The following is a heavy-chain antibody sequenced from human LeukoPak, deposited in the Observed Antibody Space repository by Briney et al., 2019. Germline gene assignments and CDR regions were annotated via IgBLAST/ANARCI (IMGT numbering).Heavy chain of an antibody. D-gene: IGHD1-26*01. J-gene: IGHJ3*02. CDR2: ISYDGSNK. CDR3: ARALWELPALDI. CDR1: GFTFSSYA. V-gene: IGHV3-30-3*01. Sequence: GSLRLSCAASGFTFSSYAMHWVRQAPGKGLEWVAVISYDGSNKYYADSVKGRFTISRDNSKNTLYLQMNSLRAEDTAVYYCARALWELPALDIWGQGTMVTVSS.